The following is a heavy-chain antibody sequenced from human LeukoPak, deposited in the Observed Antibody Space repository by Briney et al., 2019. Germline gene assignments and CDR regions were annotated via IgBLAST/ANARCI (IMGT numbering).Heavy chain of an antibody. D-gene: IGHD2-2*01. CDR2: INPNSGGT. J-gene: IGHJ6*02. Sequence: ASVKVSCKASGYTFTGYYMHWVRQAPGQGLEWMGWINPNSGGTNYAQKFQGRVTMTRDTSISTAYMELSRLRSDDTAVYYCARIDDTSCKRACYYYGMDVWGQGTTVTVSS. V-gene: IGHV1-2*02. CDR1: GYTFTGYY. CDR3: ARIDDTSCKRACYYYGMDV.